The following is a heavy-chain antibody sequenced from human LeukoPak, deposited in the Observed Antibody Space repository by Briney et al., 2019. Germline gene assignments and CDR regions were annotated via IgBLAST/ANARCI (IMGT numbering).Heavy chain of an antibody. J-gene: IGHJ4*02. CDR2: IYYSGST. V-gene: IGHV4-39*01. CDR1: GGSISSISYY. D-gene: IGHD3-3*01. Sequence: SETLSLTCTVSGGSISSISYYWGWMRQPPGKGLEWIGSIYYSGSTYYNPSLKSRVTISVDTSKNQFSLKLSSVTAADTAVYYCARLEWQRTFDYWGQGTLVTVSS. CDR3: ARLEWQRTFDY.